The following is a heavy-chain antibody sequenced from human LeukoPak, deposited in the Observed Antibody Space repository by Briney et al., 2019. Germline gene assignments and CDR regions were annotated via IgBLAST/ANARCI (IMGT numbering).Heavy chain of an antibody. V-gene: IGHV1-2*02. J-gene: IGHJ5*02. D-gene: IGHD6-13*01. Sequence: ASVKVSCKASGYTFTGYYTHWVRQAPGQGLEWMGWINPNSGGTNYAQKFQGRVTMTRDTSISTAYMELSRLRSDDTAVYYCAREANPGGAAGTTGRTNWFDPWGQGTLVTVSS. CDR2: INPNSGGT. CDR1: GYTFTGYY. CDR3: AREANPGGAAGTTGRTNWFDP.